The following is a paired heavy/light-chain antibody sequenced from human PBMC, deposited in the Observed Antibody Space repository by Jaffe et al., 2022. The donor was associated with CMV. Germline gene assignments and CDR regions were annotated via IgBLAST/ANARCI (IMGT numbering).Heavy chain of an antibody. CDR3: AREKNYYDSSGYYPMYYFDY. J-gene: IGHJ4*02. Sequence: QVQLVQSGAEVKKPGSSVKVSCKASGGTFSSYAISWVRQAPGQGLEWMGGIIPIFGTANYAQKFQGRVTITADESTSTAYMELSSLRSEDTAVYYCAREKNYYDSSGYYPMYYFDYWGQGTLVTVSS. CDR1: GGTFSSYA. CDR2: IIPIFGTA. D-gene: IGHD3-22*01. V-gene: IGHV1-69*01.
Light chain of an antibody. CDR1: QSISSY. J-gene: IGKJ4*01. CDR2: AAS. CDR3: QQSYSTLST. V-gene: IGKV1-39*01. Sequence: DIQMTQSPSSLSASVGDRVTITCRASQSISSYLNWYQQKPGKAPKLLIYAASSLQSGVPSRFSGSGSGTDFTLTISSLQPEDFATYYCQQSYSTLSTFGGGTKVEIK.